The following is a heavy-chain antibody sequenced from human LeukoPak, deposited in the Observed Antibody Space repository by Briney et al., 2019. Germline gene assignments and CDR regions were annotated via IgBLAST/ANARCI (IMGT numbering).Heavy chain of an antibody. V-gene: IGHV4-30-4*01. D-gene: IGHD3-10*01. CDR1: GGSISSSSYY. Sequence: PSETLSLTCTVSGGSISSSSYYWSWIRQPPGKGLEWIGYIYYSGSTFYNPSLKSRITISVDTSKQRFSLKLSSVTAGDTAVYYCARVRRGTMVRGVSGWFDPWGQGTLVTVSS. CDR2: IYYSGST. J-gene: IGHJ5*02. CDR3: ARVRRGTMVRGVSGWFDP.